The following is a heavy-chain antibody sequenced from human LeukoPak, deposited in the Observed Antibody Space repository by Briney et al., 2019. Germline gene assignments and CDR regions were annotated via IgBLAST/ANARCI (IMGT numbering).Heavy chain of an antibody. V-gene: IGHV1-18*04. CDR3: ARDKGILLWFGELSNFDY. J-gene: IGHJ4*02. D-gene: IGHD3-10*01. Sequence: PSVKVSCKASGYTFTSYGISWVRQAAGQGLEWMGWISAYNGNTNYAQKLQGRVTMTTDTSTSTAYMELRSLRSDDTAVYYCARDKGILLWFGELSNFDYWGQGTLVTVSS. CDR1: GYTFTSYG. CDR2: ISAYNGNT.